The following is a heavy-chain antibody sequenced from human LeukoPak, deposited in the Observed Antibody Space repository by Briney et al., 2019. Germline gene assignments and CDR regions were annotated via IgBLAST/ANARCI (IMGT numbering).Heavy chain of an antibody. D-gene: IGHD3-22*01. CDR1: GGSISSYY. J-gene: IGHJ4*02. CDR3: ATGSVWYDSSGYYPPYFDY. CDR2: IYYSGST. V-gene: IGHV4-59*01. Sequence: SETLSLTCTVSGGSISSYYWSWIRQPPGKGLEWIGYIYYSGSTNYNPSLKSRVTISVDTSKYQFSLKLSSVTAPDTAVYYCATGSVWYDSSGYYPPYFDYWGQGTLVTVSS.